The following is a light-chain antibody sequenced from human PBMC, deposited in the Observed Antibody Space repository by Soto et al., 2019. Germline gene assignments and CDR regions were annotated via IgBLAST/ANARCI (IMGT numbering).Light chain of an antibody. V-gene: IGKV1-5*03. CDR2: KAS. CDR3: QQYNSYSWS. CDR1: QDINKW. J-gene: IGKJ1*01. Sequence: DIQLTPAPFFLPASLGDRGTITCRAIQDINKWLAWYQQKPGTAPKLLISKASIVESGVPSRFSGSGSGTDYTLIISRLQPDDFATYFCQQYNSYSWSFGQGTKV.